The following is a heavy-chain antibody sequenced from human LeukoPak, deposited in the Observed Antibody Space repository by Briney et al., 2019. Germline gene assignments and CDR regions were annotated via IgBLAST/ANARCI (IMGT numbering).Heavy chain of an antibody. CDR1: GFTFSDYY. V-gene: IGHV3-11*01. CDR2: ISSSGSTI. J-gene: IGHJ4*02. CDR3: AAWSPSIAALDY. Sequence: GGSLRLSCAASGFTFSDYYMSWIRQAPGKGLEWISYISSSGSTIYYADSVKGRFTISRDNSKNSLYLQMNSLRAEDTAVYYCAAWSPSIAALDYWGQGTLVTVSS. D-gene: IGHD6-6*01.